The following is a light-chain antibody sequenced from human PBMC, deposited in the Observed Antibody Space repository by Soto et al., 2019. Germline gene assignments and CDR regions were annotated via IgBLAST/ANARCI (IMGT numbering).Light chain of an antibody. CDR2: DAS. CDR1: QGISNY. J-gene: IGKJ2*01. Sequence: DIQMTQSPSSLSAAVGDRVTITCQASQGISNYLNWYQQKPGKAPKLLIYDASNLETGVPSRFSGSGSGTDFTFNISTLQPEDIATYCCQQYGHLYTFGQGTKLEIK. CDR3: QQYGHLYT. V-gene: IGKV1-33*01.